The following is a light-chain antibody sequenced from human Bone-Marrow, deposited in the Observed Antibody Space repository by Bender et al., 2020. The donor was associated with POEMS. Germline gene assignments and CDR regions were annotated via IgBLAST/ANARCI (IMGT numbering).Light chain of an antibody. CDR2: EVN. Sequence: QSALTQPASVSGSPGQSITISCTGTSRDVGMLNLVSWYQQYPGKAPKLIIYEVNKRHSGVPDRFSGSKSGNTASLTVSGLQAEDEADYYCSSFAGTNGVLFGGGTKLTVL. CDR1: SRDVGMLNL. CDR3: SSFAGTNGVL. J-gene: IGLJ2*01. V-gene: IGLV2-23*02.